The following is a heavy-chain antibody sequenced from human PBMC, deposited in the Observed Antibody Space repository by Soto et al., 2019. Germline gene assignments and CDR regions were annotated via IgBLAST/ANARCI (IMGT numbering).Heavy chain of an antibody. CDR1: GFTFSSNS. CDR3: ARVIWSGHLTSDL. V-gene: IGHV3-48*02. J-gene: IGHJ5*02. CDR2: ISSSSSTI. Sequence: EVQVGECGGGLVQPGGSLRLSCAASGFTFSSNSMNWVRQAPGKGLEWISYISSSSSTIYADSVKGRFTISRDNAKNSLYLQMNSLRDEDTAVYYCARVIWSGHLTSDLWGQGTLVTVSS. D-gene: IGHD3-3*01.